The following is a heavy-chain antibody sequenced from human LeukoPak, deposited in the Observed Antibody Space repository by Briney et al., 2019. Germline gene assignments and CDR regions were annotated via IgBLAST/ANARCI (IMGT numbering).Heavy chain of an antibody. Sequence: GNSLRLSCAASAFTFSSYGMHWVRQAPGKGLEWVAVISYDANVKNYADSVKGRFTISRDNSKNTLFLQMNSLGGEDTAVYYCAKDRHPARTDGYYYDFWGQGTLVTVSS. J-gene: IGHJ4*02. CDR2: ISYDANVK. CDR3: AKDRHPARTDGYYYDF. V-gene: IGHV3-30*18. D-gene: IGHD3-3*01. CDR1: AFTFSSYG.